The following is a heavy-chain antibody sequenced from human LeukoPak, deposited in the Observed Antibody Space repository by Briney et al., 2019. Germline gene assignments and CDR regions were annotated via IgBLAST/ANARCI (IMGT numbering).Heavy chain of an antibody. V-gene: IGHV3-11*01. J-gene: IGHJ4*02. CDR1: GFTFSDYY. Sequence: GGSLGLSCAASGFTFSDYYMSWIRQAPGKGLEWVSYISSSGSTIYYADSVKGRFTISRDNAKNSLYLQMNSLRAEDTAVYYCARTRVSQSYDYWGQGTLVTVSS. CDR2: ISSSGSTI. D-gene: IGHD3-10*01. CDR3: ARTRVSQSYDY.